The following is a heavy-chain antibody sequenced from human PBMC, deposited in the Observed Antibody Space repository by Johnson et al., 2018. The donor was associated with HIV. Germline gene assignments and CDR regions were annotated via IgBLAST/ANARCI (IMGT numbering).Heavy chain of an antibody. CDR1: GFTNNNAW. J-gene: IGHJ3*02. CDR3: TTADIVGTFDI. CDR2: IKSKSDGGTA. V-gene: IGHV3-15*01. D-gene: IGHD2-15*01. Sequence: QLVESGEGFVKPGGSLRLSCAASGFTNNNAWMNWVRQAPGKGLEWVGRIKSKSDGGTADYAAPVKGRFTISRDDSEKILYLQMSSLKTEDTAVYYCTTADIVGTFDIWGQGTMVTVS.